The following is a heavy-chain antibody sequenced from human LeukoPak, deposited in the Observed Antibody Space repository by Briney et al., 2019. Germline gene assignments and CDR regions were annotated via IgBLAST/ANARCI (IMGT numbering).Heavy chain of an antibody. Sequence: GASVKVSCKASGYTFTGYYMHWVRQAPGQGLEWMGWINPNSGGTNYAQKFQGRVTMTRDTSISTAYMELSRLRSDDTAVYYCARGSGIAAARNAFDIWGQGTMVTASS. V-gene: IGHV1-2*02. CDR2: INPNSGGT. J-gene: IGHJ3*02. CDR1: GYTFTGYY. CDR3: ARGSGIAAARNAFDI. D-gene: IGHD6-13*01.